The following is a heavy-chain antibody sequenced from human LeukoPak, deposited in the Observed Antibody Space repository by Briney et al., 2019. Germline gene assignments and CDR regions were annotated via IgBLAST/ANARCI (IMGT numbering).Heavy chain of an antibody. J-gene: IGHJ5*02. CDR1: GGSMSNHY. CDR3: ARGDGYCSSTSCHNWFDP. Sequence: SETLSLTCTVSGGSMSNHYWSWIRQPPGKGLEWIGYIYYIGSTNYNPSLKSRVTISVDTSKNQFSLKLSSVTAADTAVYYCARGDGYCSSTSCHNWFDPWGQGPWSPSPQ. D-gene: IGHD2-2*01. V-gene: IGHV4-59*11. CDR2: IYYIGST.